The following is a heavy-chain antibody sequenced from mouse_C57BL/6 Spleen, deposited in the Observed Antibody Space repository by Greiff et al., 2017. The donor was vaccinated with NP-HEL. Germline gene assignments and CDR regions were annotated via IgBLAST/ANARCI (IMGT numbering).Heavy chain of an antibody. CDR2: IYPGDGDT. Sequence: VQLQQSGAELVKPGASVKISCKASGYAFSSYWMNWVKQRPGKGLEWIGQIYPGDGDTNYNGKFKGKATLTADKSSSTAYMQLSSLTSEDSAVYFCARRDGYYVGWYFDVWGTGTTVTVSS. J-gene: IGHJ1*03. V-gene: IGHV1-80*01. CDR1: GYAFSSYW. D-gene: IGHD2-3*01. CDR3: ARRDGYYVGWYFDV.